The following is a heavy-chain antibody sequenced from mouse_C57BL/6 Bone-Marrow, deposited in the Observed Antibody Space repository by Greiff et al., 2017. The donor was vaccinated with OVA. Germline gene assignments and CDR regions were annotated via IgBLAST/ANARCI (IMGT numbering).Heavy chain of an antibody. J-gene: IGHJ4*01. D-gene: IGHD2-3*01. V-gene: IGHV1-18*01. CDR3: ARGDGYSAMDY. CDR2: INPNNGGT. Sequence: EVQLQQSGPELVKPGASVKIPCKASGYTFTDYNMDWVKQSHGKSLEWIGDINPNNGGTIYNQKFKGKATLTVDKSSSTAYMELRSLTSEDTAVYYCARGDGYSAMDYWGQGTSVTGSS. CDR1: GYTFTDYN.